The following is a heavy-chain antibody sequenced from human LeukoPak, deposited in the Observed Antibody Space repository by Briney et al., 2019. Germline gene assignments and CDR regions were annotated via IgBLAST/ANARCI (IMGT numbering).Heavy chain of an antibody. CDR3: ASRGGSYRSVPRY. CDR2: INHSGST. V-gene: IGHV4-34*01. Sequence: PSETLSLTCAVYGGSFSGYYWSWIRQPPGKGLEWIGEINHSGSTNYNPSLKSRVTISVDTSKNQFSLKLSSVTAADTAVYYCASRGGSYRSVPRYWGQGTLVTVSS. CDR1: GGSFSGYY. D-gene: IGHD3-16*02. J-gene: IGHJ4*02.